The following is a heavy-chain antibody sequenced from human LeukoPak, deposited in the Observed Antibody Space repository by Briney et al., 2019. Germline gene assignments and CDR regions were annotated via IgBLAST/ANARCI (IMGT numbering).Heavy chain of an antibody. CDR3: ARHVAYSGSLRSRIDAFDI. V-gene: IGHV4-59*08. J-gene: IGHJ3*02. CDR1: GGSISSYY. Sequence: SETLSLTCSVSGGSISSYYWSWIRQPPREGLEWIGYIYYSGSTNYNPSLKSRVTISVDTSKHQFSLKLRSVTDADTAVYYCARHVAYSGSLRSRIDAFDIWGQGTMVTVSS. D-gene: IGHD1-26*01. CDR2: IYYSGST.